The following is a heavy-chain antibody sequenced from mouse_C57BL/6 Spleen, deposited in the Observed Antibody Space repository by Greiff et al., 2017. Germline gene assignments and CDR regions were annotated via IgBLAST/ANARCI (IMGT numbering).Heavy chain of an antibody. J-gene: IGHJ4*01. Sequence: EVKLQESGPGMVKPSQSLSLTCTVTGYSITSGYDWHWIRHFPGNKLEWMGYISYSGSTNYNPSLKSRISLTPDTSKNHFFLKLNSVTSEDTATYYCATGGAGVDNYAMDYWGQGTSVTVSS. CDR1: GYSITSGYD. D-gene: IGHD1-1*01. CDR3: ATGGAGVDNYAMDY. V-gene: IGHV3-1*01. CDR2: ISYSGST.